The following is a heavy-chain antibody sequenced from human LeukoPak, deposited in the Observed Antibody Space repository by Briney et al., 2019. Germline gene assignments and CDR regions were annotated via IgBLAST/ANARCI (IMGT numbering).Heavy chain of an antibody. J-gene: IGHJ3*02. CDR2: ISSSSSYI. Sequence: GGSLRLSCAASGFTFSSYSMNWVRQAPGKGLEWVSSISSSSSYIYYADSVKGRFTISRDNAKNSLYLQMNSLRAEDTAVYYCARGIAVAGTRDIWGQGTMVTVSS. D-gene: IGHD6-19*01. CDR1: GFTFSSYS. CDR3: ARGIAVAGTRDI. V-gene: IGHV3-21*01.